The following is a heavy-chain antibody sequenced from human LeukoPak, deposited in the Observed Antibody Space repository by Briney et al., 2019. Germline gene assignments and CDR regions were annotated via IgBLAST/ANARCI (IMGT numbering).Heavy chain of an antibody. CDR1: GYTFTGYY. CDR2: INPNSGGT. Sequence: ASVKVSCKASGYTFTGYYMHWVRQAPGQGLEWMGWINPNSGGTNYAQKFQGRVTMTRDTSISTAYMEMSRLRSDDTAVYYCARDTATITQTNDYWGQGTLVTVSS. CDR3: ARDTATITQTNDY. D-gene: IGHD5-12*01. V-gene: IGHV1-2*02. J-gene: IGHJ4*02.